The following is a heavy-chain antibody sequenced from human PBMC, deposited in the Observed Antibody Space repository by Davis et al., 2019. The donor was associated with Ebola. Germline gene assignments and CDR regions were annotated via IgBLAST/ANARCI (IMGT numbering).Heavy chain of an antibody. D-gene: IGHD5-18*01. CDR3: ARSGGHSFGQN. CDR1: GFTFSNFW. J-gene: IGHJ4*02. CDR2: ISSDGSGP. V-gene: IGHV3-74*03. Sequence: PGGSLRLSCAASGFTFSNFWMHWVRHGPGKGLVWVSRISSDGSGPAYADSVKGRFPISRDNAKSTVYLQMNSLRAEDTAVYYCARSGGHSFGQNWGQGTLVTVSS.